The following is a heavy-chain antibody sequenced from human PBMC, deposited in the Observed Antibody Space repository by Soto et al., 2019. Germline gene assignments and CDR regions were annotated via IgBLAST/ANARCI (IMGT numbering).Heavy chain of an antibody. CDR3: AMPPEGSPYYTDTYFDY. CDR2: ISYDGSNE. CDR1: GSTFSSSG. J-gene: IGHJ4*02. D-gene: IGHD3-3*01. V-gene: IGHV3-30*03. Sequence: GGSLRLSCAASGSTFSSSGMHWVRQAPGKGLEWVAVISYDGSNEYYADSVKGRFTISRDNSKNTLYLQMNSLRAEDTAVYYCAMPPEGSPYYTDTYFDYWGQGTLVTVSS.